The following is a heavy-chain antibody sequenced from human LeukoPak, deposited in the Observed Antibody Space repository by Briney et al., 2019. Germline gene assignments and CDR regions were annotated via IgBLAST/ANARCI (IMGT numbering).Heavy chain of an antibody. J-gene: IGHJ4*02. CDR1: GYTFTSYG. D-gene: IGHD2-2*01. CDR3: ARDGEDIVVVPADNDY. V-gene: IGHV1-18*01. Sequence: ASVKVSCKASGYTFTSYGISWVRQAPGQGLEWMGWISAYNGNTNYAQKPQGRVTMTTDTSTSTAYMELRSLRSDDTAVYYCARDGEDIVVVPADNDYWGQGTLVTVSS. CDR2: ISAYNGNT.